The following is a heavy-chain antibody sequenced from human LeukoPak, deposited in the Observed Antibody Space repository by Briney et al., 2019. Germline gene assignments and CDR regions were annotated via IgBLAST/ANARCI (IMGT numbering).Heavy chain of an antibody. D-gene: IGHD2-15*01. V-gene: IGHV1-69*05. CDR1: GGTFSSYA. CDR3: ARAEDPYYYYYMDV. CDR2: IIPIFGTA. Sequence: SVKVSCKASGGTFSSYAISWVRQAPGQGLEWMGGIIPIFGTANYAQKFQGRVTITTDESTSTAYMELSSLRSEDTAMYYCARAEDPYYYYYMDVWGKGTTVTVSS. J-gene: IGHJ6*03.